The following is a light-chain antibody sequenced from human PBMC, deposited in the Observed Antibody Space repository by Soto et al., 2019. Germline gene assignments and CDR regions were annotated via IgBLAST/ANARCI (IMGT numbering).Light chain of an antibody. Sequence: DIQLTQSPSSLSAFVGDRVTITCRAGQTIGIYLNWYQQKPGKAPKLLIYAASSLQSGVPSRFGGSGSGTDFTLTITSLEAEDFATYYCQQCYRTPYTFGQGTNLKIK. V-gene: IGKV1-39*01. J-gene: IGKJ2*01. CDR2: AAS. CDR3: QQCYRTPYT. CDR1: QTIGIY.